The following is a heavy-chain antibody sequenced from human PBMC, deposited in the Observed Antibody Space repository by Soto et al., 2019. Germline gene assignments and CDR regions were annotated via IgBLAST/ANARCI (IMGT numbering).Heavy chain of an antibody. V-gene: IGHV3-49*04. CDR1: GFTFGDYA. CDR2: IRSKAYGGTT. Sequence: PGGSLRLSCTASGFTFGDYAMSWVRQAPGKGLEWVGFIRSKAYGGTTEYAASVKGRFTISRDDSKSIAYLQMNSLKTEDTAVYYCTRDTYYYDSSGYSLRLYYFDYWGQGTLVTVSS. D-gene: IGHD3-22*01. J-gene: IGHJ4*02. CDR3: TRDTYYYDSSGYSLRLYYFDY.